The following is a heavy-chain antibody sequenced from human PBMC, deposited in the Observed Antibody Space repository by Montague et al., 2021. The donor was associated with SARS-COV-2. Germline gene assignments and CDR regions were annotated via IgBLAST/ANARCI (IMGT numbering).Heavy chain of an antibody. CDR3: ARVSLAAAATRSDY. J-gene: IGHJ4*02. CDR1: GGSVSSGGYY. Sequence: SETLSLMCTVSGGSVSSGGYYWSWIRQPPGKGLEWIGYIYYSGSTNYNPSLKSRVTISLDTSKNQFSLKLTSVTAADTAVYYCARVSLAAAATRSDYWGQGTLVTVSS. D-gene: IGHD6-13*01. CDR2: IYYSGST. V-gene: IGHV4-61*08.